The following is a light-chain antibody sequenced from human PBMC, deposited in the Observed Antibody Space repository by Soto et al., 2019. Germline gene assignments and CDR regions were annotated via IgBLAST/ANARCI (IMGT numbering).Light chain of an antibody. V-gene: IGLV1-47*02. CDR1: SSNIGSNY. Sequence: QSVLTQPPSASGTPGQRVTISCSGSSSNIGSNYVYWYQQLPGTAPKLLIYSNNQRPSGVPDRFSGSKSGTSASLAISGLRSEHEADYYCAAWDDSLSGRVFGGGTKLAVL. CDR2: SNN. J-gene: IGLJ3*02. CDR3: AAWDDSLSGRV.